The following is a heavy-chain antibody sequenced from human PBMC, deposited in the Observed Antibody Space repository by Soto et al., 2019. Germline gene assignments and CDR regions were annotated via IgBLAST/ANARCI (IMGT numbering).Heavy chain of an antibody. CDR3: AGGVYSSSWYVRDYYYYGMDV. CDR2: IYYSGST. CDR1: GGSISSYY. V-gene: IGHV4-59*01. J-gene: IGHJ6*02. D-gene: IGHD6-13*01. Sequence: SETLSLTCTVSGGSISSYYWSWIRQPPGKGLEWIGYIYYSGSTNYNPSLKSRVTISVDTSKNQFSLKLSSVTAADTAVYYCAGGVYSSSWYVRDYYYYGMDVWGQGTTVTVSS.